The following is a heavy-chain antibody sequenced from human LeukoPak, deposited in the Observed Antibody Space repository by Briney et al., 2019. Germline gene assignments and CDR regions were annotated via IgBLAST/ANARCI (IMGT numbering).Heavy chain of an antibody. V-gene: IGHV1-46*01. CDR3: ARDRGVAVAGYYGMDV. CDR2: INPSGGST. D-gene: IGHD6-19*01. J-gene: IGHJ6*02. Sequence: ASVKVYCKASGYTFTSYYMHWVRQAPGQGLEWMGIINPSGGSTSYAQKFQGRVTMTRDTSTSTVYMELSSLRSEDTAVYYCARDRGVAVAGYYGMDVWGQGTTVTVSS. CDR1: GYTFTSYY.